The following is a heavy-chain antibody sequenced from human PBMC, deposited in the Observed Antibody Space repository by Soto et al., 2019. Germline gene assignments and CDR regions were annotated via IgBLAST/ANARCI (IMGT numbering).Heavy chain of an antibody. CDR3: ARGGNDWAEGGF. Sequence: EVQLVESGGDLVQPGGSVRLSCVASGFTFSSYWMTWVRQAPGKGLEWVANIQRDGSERFYVDSVKGRFTISRDNAKNSLYLQISSLRVEDTAVYYCARGGNDWAEGGFWCQGTLVAVSS. V-gene: IGHV3-7*01. J-gene: IGHJ4*02. D-gene: IGHD3-9*01. CDR2: IQRDGSER. CDR1: GFTFSSYW.